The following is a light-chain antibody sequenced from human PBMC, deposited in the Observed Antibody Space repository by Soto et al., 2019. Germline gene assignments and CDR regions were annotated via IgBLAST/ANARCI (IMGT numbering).Light chain of an antibody. CDR3: ETWDSRGV. V-gene: IGLV4-60*03. CDR2: LEGSGSY. J-gene: IGLJ2*01. CDR1: SGHSSYI. Sequence: QLVLTQSSTASASLGSSVKLTCTLSSGHSSYIIAWHQQQPGKAPRYLMKLEGSGSYNKGSGVPDRFSGSSSGAARYLTISNLQSEDEADYYCETWDSRGVFGGGTKLTVL.